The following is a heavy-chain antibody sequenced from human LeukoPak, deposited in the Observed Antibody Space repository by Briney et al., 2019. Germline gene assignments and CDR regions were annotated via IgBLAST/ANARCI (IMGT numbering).Heavy chain of an antibody. CDR2: ISSSSSYI. CDR1: GFTFSSYS. Sequence: PGGSLRLSCAASGFTFSSYSMNWVRQAPGKGLEWVSSISSSSSYIHYADSVKGRFTISRDNAKNSLYLQMNSLGAEDTAVYYCARDAAYYYDSSGYYYVSDYWGQGTLVTVSS. D-gene: IGHD3-22*01. V-gene: IGHV3-21*01. J-gene: IGHJ4*02. CDR3: ARDAAYYYDSSGYYYVSDY.